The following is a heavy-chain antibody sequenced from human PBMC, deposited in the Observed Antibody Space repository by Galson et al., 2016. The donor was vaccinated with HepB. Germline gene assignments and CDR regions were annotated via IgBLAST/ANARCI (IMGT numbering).Heavy chain of an antibody. J-gene: IGHJ4*02. CDR1: GGSISSSSSY. V-gene: IGHV4-39*01. Sequence: SETLSLTCTVSGGSISSSSSYWGWIRQPPGKVLEWIGTIYYNGSTYSNPSPKSRVTVSVDTSKNQFSLKLSSVTAADTAVYYCARHSRSATTGTTRAFDYWGQGTLVTVSS. CDR2: IYYNGST. D-gene: IGHD1-1*01. CDR3: ARHSRSATTGTTRAFDY.